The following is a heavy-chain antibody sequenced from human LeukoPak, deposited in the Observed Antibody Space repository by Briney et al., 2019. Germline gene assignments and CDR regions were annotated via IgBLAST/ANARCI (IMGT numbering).Heavy chain of an antibody. J-gene: IGHJ6*03. CDR2: INPNSGGT. V-gene: IGHV1-2*02. CDR3: AREGRDILTGNYYYYMDV. CDR1: GYTFTGNY. Sequence: ASVKVSCKASGYTFTGNYMHWVRQAPGQGLEWMGWINPNSGGTNYAQKFQGRVTMTRDTSISTAYMELSRLRSDDTAVYYCAREGRDILTGNYYYYMDVWGKGTTVTVSS. D-gene: IGHD3-9*01.